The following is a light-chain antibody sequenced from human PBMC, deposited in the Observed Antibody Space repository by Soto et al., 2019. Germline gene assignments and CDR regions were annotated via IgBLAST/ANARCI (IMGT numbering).Light chain of an antibody. Sequence: EIVMTQSPATLSVSPGERVTLSCRASQSVGTNLAWYQQKPGQAHRLLIYGASSRATGTPDRFSGSGSGTDFTLTISRLEPEEFAVYYCQQYGSSPRTVGQGTKVDIK. CDR3: QQYGSSPRT. V-gene: IGKV3-20*01. CDR2: GAS. CDR1: QSVGTN. J-gene: IGKJ1*01.